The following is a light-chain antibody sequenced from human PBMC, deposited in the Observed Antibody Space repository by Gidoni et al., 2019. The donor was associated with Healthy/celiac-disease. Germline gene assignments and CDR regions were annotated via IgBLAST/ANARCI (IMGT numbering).Light chain of an antibody. CDR1: SSDVGCYNY. CDR3: SSYTSSSTRV. Sequence: QSALTQPASVSGSPGQSITISCTGTSSDVGCYNYVSWYQQHPGKAPKLMIYEVSNRPSGVSNRFSGSKSGNTASLTISGLQAEDVADYYCSSYTSSSTRVFGGGTKLTVL. J-gene: IGLJ3*02. V-gene: IGLV2-14*01. CDR2: EVS.